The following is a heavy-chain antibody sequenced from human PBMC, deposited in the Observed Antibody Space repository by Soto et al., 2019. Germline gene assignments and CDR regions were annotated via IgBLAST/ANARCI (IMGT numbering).Heavy chain of an antibody. D-gene: IGHD6-19*01. V-gene: IGHV2-26*01. Sequence: HVTLKESGPVLVKPTETLTLTCTVSGFSLSNGTVGVSWIRQTPGKAMEWLAPIFSNDETSYRTSLKSRLTISEDTSKRHVVLTMTNVDPVDTATYYCARILFGRSVAGGYFYLDVWGKGTTVTVSS. CDR1: GFSLSNGTVG. J-gene: IGHJ6*03. CDR2: IFSNDET. CDR3: ARILFGRSVAGGYFYLDV.